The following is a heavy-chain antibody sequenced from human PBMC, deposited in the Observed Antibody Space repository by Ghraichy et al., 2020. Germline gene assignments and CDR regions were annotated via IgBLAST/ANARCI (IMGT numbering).Heavy chain of an antibody. CDR3: ARQPYYDSSGYYRMGFPRFDY. CDR1: GGSISSSSYY. CDR2: IYYSGST. D-gene: IGHD3-22*01. Sequence: SETLSLTCTVSGGSISSSSYYWGWIRQPPGKGLEWIGSIYYSGSTYYNPSLKSRVTISVDTSKNQFSLKLSSVTAADTAVYYCARQPYYDSSGYYRMGFPRFDYWGQGTLVTVSS. V-gene: IGHV4-39*01. J-gene: IGHJ4*02.